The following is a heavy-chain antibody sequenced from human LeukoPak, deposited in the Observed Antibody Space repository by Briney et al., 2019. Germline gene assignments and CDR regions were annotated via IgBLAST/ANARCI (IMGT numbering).Heavy chain of an antibody. J-gene: IGHJ6*02. CDR1: GFTFSSHW. D-gene: IGHD3-22*01. CDR3: ARGGTYYYDSSSKVFYYYYGMDV. Sequence: GGSLRLSCAASGFTFSSHWMHWVRHAPGKGLVWVSRINSDGSSTSYADSVKGRFTISRDNAKNTLYLQMNSLRAEDTAVYYCARGGTYYYDSSSKVFYYYYGMDVWGQGTTVTVSS. CDR2: INSDGSST. V-gene: IGHV3-74*01.